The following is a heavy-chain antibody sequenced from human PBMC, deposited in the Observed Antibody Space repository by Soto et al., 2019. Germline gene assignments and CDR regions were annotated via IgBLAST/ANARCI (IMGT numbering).Heavy chain of an antibody. CDR1: AFTFSSYA. D-gene: IGHD2-21*02. J-gene: IGHJ4*02. Sequence: EVQLLESGGGLAQPGGSLRLSCAASAFTFSSYAMSWVRQAPGKGLEWVSAVSGSGDSTYYADSVKARFTISRDNSKNTLYLQMNSLRAEDTAVYYCAKGRASDCPGCTQDYWGQGTLVTVSS. CDR3: AKGRASDCPGCTQDY. V-gene: IGHV3-23*01. CDR2: VSGSGDST.